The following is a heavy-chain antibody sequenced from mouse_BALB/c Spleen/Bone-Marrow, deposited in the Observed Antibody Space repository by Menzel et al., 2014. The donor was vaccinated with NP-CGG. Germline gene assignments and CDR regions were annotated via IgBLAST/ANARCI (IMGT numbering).Heavy chain of an antibody. D-gene: IGHD4-1*01. CDR3: TRGGNWEDFDY. V-gene: IGHV5-17*02. CDR2: ISSGSSPI. J-gene: IGHJ2*01. Sequence: EVQLVESGGGLVQPGGSRKLSYAASGFTFSSFGMHWVRQAPEKGLEWVAYISSGSSPIFYADTVKGRFTISRDNPKNTLFLQMTSLRSEDTAIYYCTRGGNWEDFDYWGQGTTLTVSS. CDR1: GFTFSSFG.